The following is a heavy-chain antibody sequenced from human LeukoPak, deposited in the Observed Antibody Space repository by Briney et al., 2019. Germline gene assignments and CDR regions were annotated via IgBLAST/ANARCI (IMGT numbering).Heavy chain of an antibody. CDR2: ISSDGTGT. Sequence: GGSLRLSCAASGFTFTRYWMHWVRQGPGKGLVWVSFISSDGTGTNYADSVRGRFTISRDNAKNTLYLQMNSLRAEDTAIYYCTRDFFGIDYWGQGTLVTVSS. CDR1: GFTFTRYW. CDR3: TRDFFGIDY. V-gene: IGHV3-74*01. J-gene: IGHJ4*02. D-gene: IGHD3-3*01.